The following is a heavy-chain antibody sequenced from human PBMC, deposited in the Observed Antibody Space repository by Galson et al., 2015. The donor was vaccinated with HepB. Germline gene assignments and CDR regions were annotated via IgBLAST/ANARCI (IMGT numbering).Heavy chain of an antibody. CDR3: ARTFDTYYMDI. CDR1: GYTFNTYT. V-gene: IGHV1-3*01. J-gene: IGHJ6*03. CDR2: INPGNGNT. Sequence: SVKVSCKASGYTFNTYTMHWVRQAPGQRLEWMGWINPGNGNTKYSQKFQGRVTFTRDTSASTAYMELSSLTSEDSAVYYCARTFDTYYMDIWGTGTTVTVSS.